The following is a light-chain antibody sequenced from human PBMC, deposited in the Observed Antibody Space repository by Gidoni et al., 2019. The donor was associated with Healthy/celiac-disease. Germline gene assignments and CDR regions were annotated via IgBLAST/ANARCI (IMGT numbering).Light chain of an antibody. Sequence: EIVLTQSPATLSLSPGERATLSCGASQSVSSSYVAWYQQKPGLAPRLLIYDASSRATGIPDRFSGSGSGTDFPLTISRLEPEDFAVYYCQQYGSSPPYTFXXXTKLEIK. CDR3: QQYGSSPPYT. CDR1: QSVSSSY. CDR2: DAS. V-gene: IGKV3D-20*01. J-gene: IGKJ2*01.